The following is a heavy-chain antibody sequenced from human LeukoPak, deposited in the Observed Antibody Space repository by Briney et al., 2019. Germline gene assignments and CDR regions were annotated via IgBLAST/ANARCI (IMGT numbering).Heavy chain of an antibody. CDR1: GFTFSSCG. D-gene: IGHD1-26*01. CDR3: ARGCGSYSLNWFDP. V-gene: IGHV3-33*01. CDR2: IWYDGSNK. J-gene: IGHJ5*02. Sequence: GRSLRLSCAASGFTFSSCGMHWVRQAPGKGLEWVAVIWYDGSNKYYADSVKGRFTISRDNSKNTLYLQMSSLRAEDTAVYYCARGCGSYSLNWFDPWGQGTLVTVSS.